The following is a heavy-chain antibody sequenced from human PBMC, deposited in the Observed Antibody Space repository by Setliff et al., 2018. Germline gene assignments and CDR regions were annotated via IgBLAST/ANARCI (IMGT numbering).Heavy chain of an antibody. CDR3: AREGRFQLPQYYYYYGMDV. V-gene: IGHV1-18*01. CDR1: GGTFSSYG. D-gene: IGHD3-3*01. CDR2: ISAYNGNT. J-gene: IGHJ6*02. Sequence: GASVKVSCKASGGTFSSYGISWVRQAPGQGLEWMGWISAYNGNTNYAQKLQGRVTMTTDTSTSTAYMELRSLRSDDTAVYYCAREGRFQLPQYYYYYGMDVWGQGTTVTVSS.